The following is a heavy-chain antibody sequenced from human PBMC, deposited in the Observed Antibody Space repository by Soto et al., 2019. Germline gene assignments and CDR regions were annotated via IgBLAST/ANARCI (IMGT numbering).Heavy chain of an antibody. CDR1: GFSFSSYS. J-gene: IGHJ4*02. Sequence: GESLRLSCAASGFSFSSYSMTWVRQAPGKGLEWVSYISSSSRTIYYADSVKGRFTISRDNAKNSLYLQMNSLRAEDTAVFYCARDDTTSTKRSYFDYWDKESMVA. V-gene: IGHV3-48*01. D-gene: IGHD1-1*01. CDR2: ISSSSRTI. CDR3: ARDDTTSTKRSYFDY.